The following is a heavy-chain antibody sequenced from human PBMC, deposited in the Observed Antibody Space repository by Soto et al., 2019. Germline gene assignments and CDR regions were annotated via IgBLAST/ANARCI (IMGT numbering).Heavy chain of an antibody. CDR3: ARQAGSNSGRRWFDP. CDR1: GGSVRSRRDD. J-gene: IGHJ5*02. V-gene: IGHV4-39*01. CDR2: IYYSGST. D-gene: IGHD6-19*01. Sequence: SETLALACTVSGGSVRSRRDDGALIRQPPGKGLERIGTIYYSGSTSYNPSLRSRATISGDTAENQFSLKLSAVTAADTAVYYCARQAGSNSGRRWFDPWGQGTLVTVSS.